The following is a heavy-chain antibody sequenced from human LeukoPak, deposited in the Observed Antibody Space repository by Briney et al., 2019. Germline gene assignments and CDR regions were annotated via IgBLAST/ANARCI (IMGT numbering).Heavy chain of an antibody. D-gene: IGHD2-21*01. CDR1: GVSVSDYY. CDR2: VSPGGYT. Sequence: SETLSLTCAVSGVSVSDYYWSWIRQSPEKGLEWIGEVSPGGYTTYNPSLRSRVIISEDTSDNQLSLNVTSVTATDTALYYCARIRCGRGQARCYNHWAQGSLVTVSS. CDR3: ARIRCGRGQARCYNH. J-gene: IGHJ5*02. V-gene: IGHV4-34*01.